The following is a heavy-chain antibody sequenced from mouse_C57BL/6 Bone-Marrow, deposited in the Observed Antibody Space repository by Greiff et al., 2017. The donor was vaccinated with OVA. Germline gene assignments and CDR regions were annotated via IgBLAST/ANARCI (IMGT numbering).Heavy chain of an antibody. V-gene: IGHV3-6*01. CDR1: GYSITSGYY. CDR3: ARASLLVWYFEG. CDR2: ISYDGSN. D-gene: IGHD1-1*01. J-gene: IGHJ1*03. Sequence: EVKLQESGPGLVKPSQSLSLTCSVTGYSITSGYYWNWIRPSPGNQLEWMGYISYDGSNHYNPSLKNRISITRDTSQNQLFLKLNSATAEDTASYDCARASLLVWYFEGWGTGTTVTVSS.